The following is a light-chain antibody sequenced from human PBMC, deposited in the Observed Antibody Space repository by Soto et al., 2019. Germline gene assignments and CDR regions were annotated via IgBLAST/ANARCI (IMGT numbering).Light chain of an antibody. CDR3: QQYGNLPLS. J-gene: IGKJ4*01. Sequence: DIQMTQSPSSLSAFVGDRVTITCQASQDINIYLNWYQQKPGKAPKLLIYDASHLATGVPSKFSGSGSETDFTFTINSLQPEDIATYFCQQYGNLPLSFGGGTKVEIK. CDR1: QDINIY. CDR2: DAS. V-gene: IGKV1-33*01.